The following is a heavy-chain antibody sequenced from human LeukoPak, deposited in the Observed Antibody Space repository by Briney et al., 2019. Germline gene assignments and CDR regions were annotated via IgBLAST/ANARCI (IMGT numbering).Heavy chain of an antibody. V-gene: IGHV3-74*01. CDR3: ARDNWYFDY. CDR1: GFTFSNYW. D-gene: IGHD1-20*01. J-gene: IGHJ4*02. CDR2: IKGDGSYT. Sequence: GGSLRLSCVASGFTFSNYWMHWVRQAPGKGLAWVSRIKGDGSYTSYADSVRGRFTISRDNAKNTLYLQMNSLRAEDTAVYYCARDNWYFDYWGQGTLVTVSS.